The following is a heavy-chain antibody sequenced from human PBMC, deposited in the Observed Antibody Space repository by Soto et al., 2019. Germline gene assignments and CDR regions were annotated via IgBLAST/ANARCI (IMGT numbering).Heavy chain of an antibody. CDR1: GFVFSDYV. CDR3: ARDQGGQSGNFIFDN. Sequence: GGSLRLSCAAAGFVFSDYVIHWVRQAPGRGLDWVAGIWYHGRDIFYTDSVKGRFTISRDNSKNMLYLQMNSLRAEDTAVYYCARDQGGQSGNFIFDNWGQGTPVPVSS. CDR2: IWYHGRDI. D-gene: IGHD1-26*01. J-gene: IGHJ4*02. V-gene: IGHV3-33*01.